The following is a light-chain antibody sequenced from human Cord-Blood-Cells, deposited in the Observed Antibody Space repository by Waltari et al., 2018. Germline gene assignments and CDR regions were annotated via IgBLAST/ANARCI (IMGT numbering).Light chain of an antibody. CDR3: QQYNSYSRT. CDR2: KAS. V-gene: IGKV1-5*03. CDR1: QSISSW. Sequence: DIQMTQSPSTLSAYVGHRVTITCRASQSISSWLAWYQQKPGKAPKLLIYKASSLESGVPSRFSGSGSGTEFTLTISSLQPDDFATYYCQQYNSYSRTFGQGTKVEIK. J-gene: IGKJ1*01.